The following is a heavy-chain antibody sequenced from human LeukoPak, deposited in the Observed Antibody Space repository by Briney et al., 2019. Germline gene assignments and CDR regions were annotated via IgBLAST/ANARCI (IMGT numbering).Heavy chain of an antibody. CDR1: GFTFSSYA. J-gene: IGHJ6*02. V-gene: IGHV3-30-3*01. Sequence: GGSLRLSCTASGFTFSSYAMHWVRQAPDKGLEWVAVISYDGSNKYYADSVKGRFTISRDNSKNTLYLQMNSLRAEDTAVYYCARDRTSISNTGRTYYYYGMDVWGQGTTVTVSS. D-gene: IGHD3-9*01. CDR3: ARDRTSISNTGRTYYYYGMDV. CDR2: ISYDGSNK.